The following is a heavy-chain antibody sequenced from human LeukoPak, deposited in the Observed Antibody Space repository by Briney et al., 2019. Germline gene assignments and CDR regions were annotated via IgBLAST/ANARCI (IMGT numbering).Heavy chain of an antibody. D-gene: IGHD3-10*01. Sequence: GGSLRLSCAASGFIFSSSGMSWVRQAPGKGLEWVSAIEGSVDKTHYADSVKGRFTISRDNSMNTLYLQMNSLRAEDTAIYFCAKDSAFYYIDVWGKGTTVIISS. J-gene: IGHJ6*03. V-gene: IGHV3-23*01. CDR2: IEGSVDKT. CDR3: AKDSAFYYIDV. CDR1: GFIFSSSG.